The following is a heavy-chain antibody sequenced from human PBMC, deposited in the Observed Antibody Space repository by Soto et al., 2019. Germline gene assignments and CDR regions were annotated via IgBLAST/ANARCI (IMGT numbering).Heavy chain of an antibody. V-gene: IGHV3-23*01. CDR3: AKRRGAGGHFDY. CDR2: ISSGGST. D-gene: IGHD2-15*01. Sequence: EVQLLESGGGLVQPEGSLRLSCAASGFTFTSYAMGWVRQAPGKGLEWVSVISSGGSTYYADSVRGRFTISRDNCKDTLSLQMNSLRAEDTAVYYCAKRRGAGGHFDYWGQGALVTVSS. J-gene: IGHJ4*02. CDR1: GFTFTSYA.